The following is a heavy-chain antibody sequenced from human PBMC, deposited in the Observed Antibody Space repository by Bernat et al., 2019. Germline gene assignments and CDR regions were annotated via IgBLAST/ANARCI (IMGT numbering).Heavy chain of an antibody. J-gene: IGHJ4*02. Sequence: QITLKESGPTLVKPTQTLTLTCTFSGFSLSTSGVGVGWIRQPPGKALEWLALIYWDDDKRYSPSLKSRLTITKYTSKNQVVLTMTNMDPVDTATYYCAHSGRYCSSTSCYYYFDYRGQGTLVTVSS. CDR1: GFSLSTSGVG. V-gene: IGHV2-5*02. CDR2: IYWDDDK. CDR3: AHSGRYCSSTSCYYYFDY. D-gene: IGHD2-2*01.